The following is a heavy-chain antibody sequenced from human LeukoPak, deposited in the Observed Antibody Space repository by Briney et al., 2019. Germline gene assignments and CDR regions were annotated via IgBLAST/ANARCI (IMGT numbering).Heavy chain of an antibody. V-gene: IGHV1-46*01. CDR3: ARAAPGESLDY. Sequence: ASVKVSCKASGYTFTSYYTHWVRQAPGQGLEWMGIMNPGGSTIYAQKFQGRVTMTRDTSTSTAYMELSSLRSEDTAVYYCARAAPGESLDYWGQGTLVTVSS. D-gene: IGHD3-10*01. CDR2: MNPGGST. J-gene: IGHJ4*02. CDR1: GYTFTSYY.